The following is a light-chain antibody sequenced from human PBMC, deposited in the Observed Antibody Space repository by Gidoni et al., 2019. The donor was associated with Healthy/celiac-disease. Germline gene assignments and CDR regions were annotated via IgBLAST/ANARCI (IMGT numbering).Light chain of an antibody. J-gene: IGKJ1*01. Sequence: DIVMTQSPDSLAVSLGERATIHCKSSQSVLYSSNNKNYLAWYQQKPRQPPKLLIYWASTRESGVPDRFSGSGSGTDFTRTISSLQAEDVEVYYCKQYYSTPPTFGQGTKVEIK. CDR3: KQYYSTPPT. CDR2: WAS. CDR1: QSVLYSSNNKNY. V-gene: IGKV4-1*01.